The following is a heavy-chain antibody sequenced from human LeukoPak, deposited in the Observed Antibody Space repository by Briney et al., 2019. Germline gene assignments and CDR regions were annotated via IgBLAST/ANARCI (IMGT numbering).Heavy chain of an antibody. Sequence: PGRSMKLSCAASGFTFDDYAMHWVRQAPGKGLEWVSGISWYSGSIGYADSVKGRFTISRDNAKNSLYLQMNSLRAEDTAVYYCARGGSRYYWGQGTLVTVSS. CDR1: GFTFDDYA. J-gene: IGHJ4*02. CDR2: ISWYSGSI. CDR3: ARGGSRYY. V-gene: IGHV3-9*01. D-gene: IGHD2-2*01.